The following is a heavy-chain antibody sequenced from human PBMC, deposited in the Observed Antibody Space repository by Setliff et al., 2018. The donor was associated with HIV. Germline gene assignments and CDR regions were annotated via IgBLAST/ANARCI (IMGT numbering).Heavy chain of an antibody. D-gene: IGHD3-16*01. CDR1: GYSISDGYY. CDR3: ASPRSLLVWYDALDI. Sequence: PSETLSLTCAVSGYSISDGYYWGWIRQPPGKGPEWIGSIHHSGSAHFNPSLKSRVAMSVDTSENQFSLTLSSVTAADTAVYYCASPRSLLVWYDALDIWGQGTMVTVSS. J-gene: IGHJ3*02. V-gene: IGHV4-38-2*01. CDR2: IHHSGSA.